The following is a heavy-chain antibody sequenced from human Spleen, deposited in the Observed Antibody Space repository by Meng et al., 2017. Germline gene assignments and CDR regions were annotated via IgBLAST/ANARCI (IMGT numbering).Heavy chain of an antibody. CDR2: ISWNSGSI. Sequence: SLKISCAASGFTFDDYAMHWVRQAPGKGLEWVSGISWNSGSIGYADSVKGRFTISRDNAKNSLYLQMNSLRAEDTAVYYCARDILLWFGEKSSMDVWGQGTTVTVSS. CDR3: ARDILLWFGEKSSMDV. V-gene: IGHV3-9*01. CDR1: GFTFDDYA. J-gene: IGHJ6*02. D-gene: IGHD3-10*01.